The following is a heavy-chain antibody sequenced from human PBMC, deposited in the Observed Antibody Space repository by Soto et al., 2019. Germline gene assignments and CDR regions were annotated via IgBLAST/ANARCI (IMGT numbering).Heavy chain of an antibody. Sequence: SETLSLTCTVSGVSITSHYWSWIRQPPGKGLEWIGYIYYSGSTNYNPSLKSRVTISVDTSKNQFSLKLSSVTAADTAVYYCARRYGASFDYWGQGTLVTVSS. CDR1: GVSITSHY. V-gene: IGHV4-59*11. CDR3: ARRYGASFDY. CDR2: IYYSGST. D-gene: IGHD4-17*01. J-gene: IGHJ4*02.